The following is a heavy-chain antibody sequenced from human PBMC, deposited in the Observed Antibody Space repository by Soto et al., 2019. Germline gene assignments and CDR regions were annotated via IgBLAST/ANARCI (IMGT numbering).Heavy chain of an antibody. V-gene: IGHV3-23*01. CDR2: ISGSGGST. J-gene: IGHJ5*01. CDR3: SKVIAAAGTGYCFES. D-gene: IGHD6-13*01. Sequence: EVQLLESGGGLVQPGGSLRLSCAASGFTFSSYAMSWVRQAPGKGLEWVSAISGSGGSTYYADSVKGRFTNSRDNSKKPLYLQMHILRVADSAGYLCSKVIAAAGTGYCFESWCQGTLVTLSS. CDR1: GFTFSSYA.